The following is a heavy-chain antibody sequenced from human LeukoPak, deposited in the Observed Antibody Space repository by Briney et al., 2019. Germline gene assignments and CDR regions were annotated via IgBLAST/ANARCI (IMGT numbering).Heavy chain of an antibody. CDR1: GYTFTGYY. J-gene: IGHJ6*03. Sequence: ASVKVSCKASGYTFTGYYMHWVRQAPGQGLEWMGWINPNSGGTNYAQKFQGRVAMTRDTSISTAYMELSRLRSDDTAVYYCARDHVDYYDSSGYYLCGMDVWGKGTTVTVSS. V-gene: IGHV1-2*02. CDR2: INPNSGGT. CDR3: ARDHVDYYDSSGYYLCGMDV. D-gene: IGHD3-22*01.